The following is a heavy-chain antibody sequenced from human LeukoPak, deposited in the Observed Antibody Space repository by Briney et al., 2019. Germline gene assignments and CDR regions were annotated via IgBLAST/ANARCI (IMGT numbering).Heavy chain of an antibody. CDR3: ARDFAYYDSSGYYLDY. CDR2: INNDASYI. D-gene: IGHD3-22*01. CDR1: GFTFSSYA. Sequence: AGGSLRLSCAASGFTFSSYAMHWVRQAPGKGLEWVSSINNDASYIYYADSVKGRFTISRDNAKNSLYLQMNSLRAEDTAVYYCARDFAYYDSSGYYLDYWGQGTLVTASS. J-gene: IGHJ4*02. V-gene: IGHV3-21*01.